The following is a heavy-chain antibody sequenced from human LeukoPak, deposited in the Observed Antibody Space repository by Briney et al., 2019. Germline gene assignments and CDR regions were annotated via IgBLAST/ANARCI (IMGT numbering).Heavy chain of an antibody. D-gene: IGHD3-22*01. J-gene: IGHJ4*02. CDR1: GFSVSSNY. CDR3: AKGNDSSGYDY. V-gene: IGHV3-53*05. CDR2: IYSGGTT. Sequence: GGSLRLSCAASGFSVSSNYMSWVRQTPGKGLECVSLIYSGGTTYYADSVKGRFTISRDNSKNTLYLQMNSLRAEDTAVYYCAKGNDSSGYDYWGQGTLVTVSS.